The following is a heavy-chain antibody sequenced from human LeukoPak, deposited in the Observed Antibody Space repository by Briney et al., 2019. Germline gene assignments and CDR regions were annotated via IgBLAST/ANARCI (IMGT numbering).Heavy chain of an antibody. V-gene: IGHV3-66*01. CDR1: GFPVSTNY. Sequence: PGGSLRLSCPSSGFPVSTNYISWVRQAPGKGLEWVSLIYSGGGTYYADSVKGRFTISRDNSRNTLSLQMNSLRVDDTAVDYCARGFRSVTTWGYFDYWGQGALVTVSS. J-gene: IGHJ4*02. CDR2: IYSGGGT. CDR3: ARGFRSVTTWGYFDY. D-gene: IGHD4-17*01.